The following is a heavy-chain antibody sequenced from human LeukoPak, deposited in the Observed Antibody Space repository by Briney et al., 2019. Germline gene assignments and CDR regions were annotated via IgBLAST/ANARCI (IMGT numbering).Heavy chain of an antibody. V-gene: IGHV4-59*08. Sequence: SETLSLTCTVSGGSISSYYMRWIRQPAGKGLVGIAYIYSIGSTTYYPSLKTRVTISVDASKNQFSLKLSSVTAADTAVYYCMGMVPWYFDYWGQGTLVTVSS. D-gene: IGHD2-8*01. CDR3: MGMVPWYFDY. CDR2: IYSIGST. J-gene: IGHJ4*02. CDR1: GGSISSYY.